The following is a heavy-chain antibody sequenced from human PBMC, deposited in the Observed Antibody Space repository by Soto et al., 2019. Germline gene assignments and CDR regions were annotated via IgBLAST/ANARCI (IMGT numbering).Heavy chain of an antibody. J-gene: IGHJ6*02. CDR1: GGTFSSYA. CDR2: IIPIFGTA. Sequence: QVQLVQSGAEVKKPGSSVKVSCKASGGTFSSYAISWVRQAPGQGLEWMGGIIPIFGTANYAQKFQGRVTITADESTSTAYMELSSLRSEDTAVYYCARGGYIVVVTATPGYGMDDWGQGTTVTVSS. D-gene: IGHD2-21*02. V-gene: IGHV1-69*01. CDR3: ARGGYIVVVTATPGYGMDD.